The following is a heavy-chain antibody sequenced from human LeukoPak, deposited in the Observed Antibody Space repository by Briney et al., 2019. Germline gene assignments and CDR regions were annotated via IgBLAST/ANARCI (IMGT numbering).Heavy chain of an antibody. Sequence: ASVKVSCKASGYTFTSYDINWVRQATGQGLEWMGWMNPNSGNTGYAQKFQGRVTMTRNASISTAYMELSSLRSEDTAVYYCARNEWLYYYYYGMDVWGQGTTVTVSS. CDR1: GYTFTSYD. J-gene: IGHJ6*02. V-gene: IGHV1-8*01. D-gene: IGHD3-3*01. CDR2: MNPNSGNT. CDR3: ARNEWLYYYYYGMDV.